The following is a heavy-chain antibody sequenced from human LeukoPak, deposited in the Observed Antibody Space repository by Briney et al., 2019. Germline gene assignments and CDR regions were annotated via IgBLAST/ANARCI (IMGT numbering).Heavy chain of an antibody. CDR3: AKEWGAAATQKAGQFDY. D-gene: IGHD6-13*01. J-gene: IGHJ4*02. Sequence: GRSLRLSCAASGFTFSSYGMHWVRQAPGKGLEWVAVISYDGSNKYYADSVKGRFTISRDNSKNTLHLQMNSLRAEDTAVYYCAKEWGAAATQKAGQFDYWGQGTLVTVSS. V-gene: IGHV3-30*18. CDR2: ISYDGSNK. CDR1: GFTFSSYG.